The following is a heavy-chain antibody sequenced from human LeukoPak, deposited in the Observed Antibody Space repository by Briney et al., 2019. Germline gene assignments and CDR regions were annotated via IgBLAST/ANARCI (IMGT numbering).Heavy chain of an antibody. D-gene: IGHD3-22*01. CDR2: ISGSGGST. CDR1: GFTISSYA. Sequence: GGSLRLSCAASGFTISSYAMSWVRQAPGKGLEWVSAISGSGGSTYYADSVKGRFTISRDNSKNTLYLQMNSLRADDTAVYYCARPYHAYDSSGYYFDYWGQGTLVTVSS. J-gene: IGHJ4*02. V-gene: IGHV3-23*01. CDR3: ARPYHAYDSSGYYFDY.